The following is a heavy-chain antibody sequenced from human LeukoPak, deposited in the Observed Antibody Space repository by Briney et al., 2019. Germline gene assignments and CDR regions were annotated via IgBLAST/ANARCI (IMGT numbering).Heavy chain of an antibody. Sequence: SETLSLTCIVSGGSISNYYWNWIRQPPGKGLEWVGYVYYSGSTNYNPSLKSRVTISVDTSKNQFSLRLSSVTAADTAVYYCARQSLGEPPQWGQGTLVTVSS. CDR2: VYYSGST. CDR1: GGSISNYY. D-gene: IGHD3-10*01. CDR3: ARQSLGEPPQ. J-gene: IGHJ4*02. V-gene: IGHV4-59*08.